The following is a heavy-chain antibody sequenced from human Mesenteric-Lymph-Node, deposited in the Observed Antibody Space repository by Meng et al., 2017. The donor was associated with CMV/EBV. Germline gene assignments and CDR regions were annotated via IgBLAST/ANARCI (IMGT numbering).Heavy chain of an antibody. J-gene: IGHJ4*02. CDR2: TYYRSKWYN. CDR3: ASRMLDY. CDR1: GDSVSGNGAA. Sequence: CAISGDSVSGNGAAWNWIRQSPSRGLEWLGRTYYRSKWYNEYAESVKSRITISPDTSKNQFSLQLNSVTPEDTAVYYCASRMLDYWGQGTLVTVSS. D-gene: IGHD2-8*01. V-gene: IGHV6-1*01.